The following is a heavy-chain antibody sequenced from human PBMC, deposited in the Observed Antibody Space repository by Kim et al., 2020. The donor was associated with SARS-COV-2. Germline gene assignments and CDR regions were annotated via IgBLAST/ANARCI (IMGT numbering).Heavy chain of an antibody. CDR3: ARAQLWSPHYYYYGMDV. J-gene: IGHJ6*02. Sequence: GGSLRLSCAASGFTFSSYSMNWVRQAPGKGLEWVSYISSSSSTIYYADSVKGRFTISRDNAKNSLYLQMNSLRAEDTAVYYCARAQLWSPHYYYYGMDVWGQGTTVTVSS. V-gene: IGHV3-48*04. CDR2: ISSSSSTI. CDR1: GFTFSSYS. D-gene: IGHD5-18*01.